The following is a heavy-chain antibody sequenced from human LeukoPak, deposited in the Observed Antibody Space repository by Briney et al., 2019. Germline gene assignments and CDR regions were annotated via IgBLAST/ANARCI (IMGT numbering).Heavy chain of an antibody. CDR2: GYYSGNS. V-gene: IGHV4-39*01. Sequence: PSETLSLTCTVSGGSISSSSYSWGWIRQPPGKGLEWIGYGYYSGNSYYNPSLKSRVTISVDTSKNQFFLNLTSVTAADTAVYYCARHDYGSGSYVSYWGQGTLVTVSS. CDR1: GGSISSSSYS. D-gene: IGHD3-10*01. CDR3: ARHDYGSGSYVSY. J-gene: IGHJ4*02.